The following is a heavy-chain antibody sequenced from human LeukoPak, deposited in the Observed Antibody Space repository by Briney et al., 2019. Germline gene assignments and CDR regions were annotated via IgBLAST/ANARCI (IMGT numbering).Heavy chain of an antibody. CDR1: GFSLSTSGVG. J-gene: IGHJ4*02. V-gene: IGHV2-5*01. D-gene: IGHD3-9*01. CDR3: AHRVHPHTKYYDILTGYLYYFDY. CDR2: IYWNDDK. Sequence: SGPTLVNPTQTLTLTCTFSGFSLSTSGVGVGWIRQPPGKALEWLALIYWNDDKRYSPSLKSRLTITKDTPKNQVVLTMTNMDPVDTATYYCAHRVHPHTKYYDILTGYLYYFDYWGQGTLVTVSS.